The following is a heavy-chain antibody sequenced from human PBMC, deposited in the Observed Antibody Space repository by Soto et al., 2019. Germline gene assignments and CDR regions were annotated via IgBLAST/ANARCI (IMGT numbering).Heavy chain of an antibody. CDR3: ARLGVVVAADYFDY. CDR1: GGSISSSSYY. D-gene: IGHD2-15*01. CDR2: IYYSGST. Sequence: SETLSLTCTVSGGSISSSSYYWGWIRQPPGKGLEWIGSIYYSGSTYYNPSLKSRVTISVDTSKNQFSLKLSSVTAADTAVYYCARLGVVVAADYFDYWGQGTLVTVSS. V-gene: IGHV4-39*01. J-gene: IGHJ4*02.